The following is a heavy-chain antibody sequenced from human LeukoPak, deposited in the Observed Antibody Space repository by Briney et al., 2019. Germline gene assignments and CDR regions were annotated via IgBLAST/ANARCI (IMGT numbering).Heavy chain of an antibody. CDR1: GFTFSDYG. CDR3: ARDPFMTTGWGIDY. J-gene: IGHJ4*02. Sequence: GGSLRLSCAASGFTFSDYGMHWLRQAPGKGLEWVAVISWDGNEEHYGDSVKGRFTISRDNARNSLYLQMNSLRAEVTAVSYCARDPFMTTGWGIDYWGQGTLVTVSS. CDR2: ISWDGNEE. V-gene: IGHV3-33*01. D-gene: IGHD4-17*01.